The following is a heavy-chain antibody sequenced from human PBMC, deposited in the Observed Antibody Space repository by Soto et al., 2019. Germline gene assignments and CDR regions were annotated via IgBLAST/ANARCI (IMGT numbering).Heavy chain of an antibody. D-gene: IGHD2-15*01. J-gene: IGHJ4*02. CDR3: AKHVRHAYCSGGSCYYDY. CDR2: ISGSGGST. Sequence: GGSLRLSCAASGFTFSSYAMSWVRQAPGKGLEWVSAISGSGGSTYYADSVKGRFTISRDNSKNTLYLQMNSLRAEDTAVYYCAKHVRHAYCSGGSCYYDYWGQGTLVTVSS. V-gene: IGHV3-23*01. CDR1: GFTFSSYA.